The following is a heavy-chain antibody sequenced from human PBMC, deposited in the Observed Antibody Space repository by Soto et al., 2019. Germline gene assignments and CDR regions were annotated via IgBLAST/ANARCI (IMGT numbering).Heavy chain of an antibody. V-gene: IGHV1-46*01. D-gene: IGHD2-2*01. CDR3: ARDRVPSRPLLGYFDL. CDR1: GYTFTSYY. Sequence: VQLVQSGAEVKKPGASVKVSCKASGYTFTSYYMHWVRQAPGQGLEWMGIINPSGGSTSYAQTFQGRVTMTKDTSTSTVYMELSSLRSEDTAVYYCARDRVPSRPLLGYFDLWGRGTLVTVSS. CDR2: INPSGGST. J-gene: IGHJ2*01.